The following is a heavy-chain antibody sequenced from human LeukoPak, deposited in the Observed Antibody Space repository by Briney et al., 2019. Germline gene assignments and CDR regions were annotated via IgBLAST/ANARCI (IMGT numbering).Heavy chain of an antibody. D-gene: IGHD2-15*01. J-gene: IGHJ1*01. V-gene: IGHV3-30-3*01. CDR2: ISYDGSNK. CDR3: ANLLMAGLPAEYFQH. CDR1: GFTFSSYA. Sequence: GGSLRLSCAASGFTFSSYAMHWVRQAPGKGLEWVAVISYDGSNKYYADSVKGRFTISRDNSKNTLYLQMNSLRAEDTAVYYCANLLMAGLPAEYFQHWGQGTLVTVSS.